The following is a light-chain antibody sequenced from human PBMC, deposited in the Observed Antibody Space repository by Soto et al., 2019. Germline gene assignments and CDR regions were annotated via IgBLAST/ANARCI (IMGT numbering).Light chain of an antibody. CDR2: GAS. CDR1: QSVSSSY. J-gene: IGKJ1*01. Sequence: EIVLTQSPGTLSLSPGERATLSCRASQSVSSSYLAWYQQKPGQAPRLLIYGASSRATGIPDRFSGSGSGTDFTLTISRLEPEDFAVYYCQQYGSSTETFGQGIKVDIK. CDR3: QQYGSSTET. V-gene: IGKV3-20*01.